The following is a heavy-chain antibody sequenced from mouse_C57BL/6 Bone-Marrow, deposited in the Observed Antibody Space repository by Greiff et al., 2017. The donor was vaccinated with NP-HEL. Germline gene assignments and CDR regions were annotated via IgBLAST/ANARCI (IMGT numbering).Heavy chain of an antibody. D-gene: IGHD1-1*01. CDR2: IYPRSGNT. V-gene: IGHV1-81*01. CDR3: ARRDYYGSSLGPAWFAY. Sequence: VQLVESGAELARPGASVKLSCKASGYTFTSYGISWVKQRTGQGLEWIGEIYPRSGNTYYNEKFKGKATLTADKSSSTAYMELRSLTSEDSAVYFCARRDYYGSSLGPAWFAYWGQGTLVTVSA. CDR1: GYTFTSYG. J-gene: IGHJ3*01.